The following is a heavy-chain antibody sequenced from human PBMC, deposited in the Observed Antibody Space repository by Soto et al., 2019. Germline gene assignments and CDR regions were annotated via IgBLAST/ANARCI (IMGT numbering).Heavy chain of an antibody. Sequence: EVQLVESGGGLVQPGGSLKLSCVGSGFTFSGSAVHWVRQGSGKGLEWVGRIRNKADSYATAYAASVKGRFTISRDDSKSTAYLQMNSLKTEDTAVYSCLWGITVAGYWGQGTLVTVSS. CDR2: IRNKADSYAT. V-gene: IGHV3-73*01. CDR3: LWGITVAGY. CDR1: GFTFSGSA. J-gene: IGHJ4*02. D-gene: IGHD6-19*01.